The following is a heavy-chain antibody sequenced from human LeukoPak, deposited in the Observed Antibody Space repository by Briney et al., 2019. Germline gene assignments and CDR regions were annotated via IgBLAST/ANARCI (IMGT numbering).Heavy chain of an antibody. CDR1: GFSVSNKY. D-gene: IGHD5-12*01. Sequence: GGSLRLSCAVSGFSVSNKYVSWFRQAPGKGLECVSAIHASGNRHYSDSVEGRFIISRDIYKNTIYLQMNSLRAEDTAIYYCARDVAFKAFDCWGQGTLVTVCS. V-gene: IGHV3-53*01. J-gene: IGHJ4*02. CDR2: IHASGNR. CDR3: ARDVAFKAFDC.